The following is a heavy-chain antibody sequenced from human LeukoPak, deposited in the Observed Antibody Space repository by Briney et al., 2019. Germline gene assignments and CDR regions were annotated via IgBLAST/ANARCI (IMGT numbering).Heavy chain of an antibody. CDR3: ARESLYYDILTGYYNYYGMDV. J-gene: IGHJ6*04. V-gene: IGHV4-30-4*01. D-gene: IGHD3-9*01. CDR1: GGSISSGDYY. CDR2: IYYSGST. Sequence: PSQTLSLTCTVSGGSISSGDYYWSWIRQPPGKGLEWIGYIYYSGSTYCNPSLKSRVTISVDTSKNQFSLKLSSVTAADTAVYYCARESLYYDILTGYYNYYGMDVWGKGTTVTVSS.